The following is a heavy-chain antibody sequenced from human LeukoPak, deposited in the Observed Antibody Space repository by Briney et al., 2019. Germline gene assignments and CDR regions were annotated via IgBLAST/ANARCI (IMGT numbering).Heavy chain of an antibody. J-gene: IGHJ4*02. V-gene: IGHV3-30*04. CDR3: ARGDTIFGVVTPPFDY. Sequence: QTGGSLRLSCAVSGFTFSRYSMHWVRQAPGKGLEWVAVISYDGSNKYYADSVKGRFTISRDNSKNTLYLQMNSLRAEDTAVYYCARGDTIFGVVTPPFDYWGQGTLVTVSS. CDR1: GFTFSRYS. D-gene: IGHD3-3*01. CDR2: ISYDGSNK.